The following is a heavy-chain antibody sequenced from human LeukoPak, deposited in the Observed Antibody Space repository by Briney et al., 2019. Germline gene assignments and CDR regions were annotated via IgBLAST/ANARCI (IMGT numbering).Heavy chain of an antibody. CDR3: AKATLHGARRYSSSWYT. D-gene: IGHD6-13*01. Sequence: GRSLRLSCAASGFTFDDYAMHWVRQAPGKGLEWVSGISWNSGSIGYADSVKGRFTISRDNAKNSLYLQMNSLRAEDTALYYCAKATLHGARRYSSSWYTWGQGTLVTVSS. CDR2: ISWNSGSI. CDR1: GFTFDDYA. J-gene: IGHJ5*02. V-gene: IGHV3-9*01.